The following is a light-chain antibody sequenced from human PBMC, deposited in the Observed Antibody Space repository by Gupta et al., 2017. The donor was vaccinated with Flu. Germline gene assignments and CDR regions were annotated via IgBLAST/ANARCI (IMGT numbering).Light chain of an antibody. J-gene: IGKJ4*01. CDR3: QQDNNYPIT. CDR2: KAS. Sequence: DIQMTQSPSTLSASVGDRVTITCRASQSISSWLAWYQQKPGKAPKLLIYKASSLESGVPSRFSGSGSGTEFTLTINSLQPDDFATYSCQQDNNYPITFGGGTKLEIK. V-gene: IGKV1-5*03. CDR1: QSISSW.